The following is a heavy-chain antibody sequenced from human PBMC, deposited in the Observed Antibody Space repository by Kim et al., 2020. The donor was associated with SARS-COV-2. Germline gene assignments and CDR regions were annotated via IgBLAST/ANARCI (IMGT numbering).Heavy chain of an antibody. Sequence: GESLKISCKGSGYSFTSYWIGWVRQMPGKGLEWMGIIYPGDSDTRYSPSFQGQVTISADKSISTAYLQGSSLKASDTAMYYCARGGPEWLVDPAFDIWGQGTMVTVSS. J-gene: IGHJ3*02. V-gene: IGHV5-51*01. D-gene: IGHD6-19*01. CDR1: GYSFTSYW. CDR3: ARGGPEWLVDPAFDI. CDR2: IYPGDSDT.